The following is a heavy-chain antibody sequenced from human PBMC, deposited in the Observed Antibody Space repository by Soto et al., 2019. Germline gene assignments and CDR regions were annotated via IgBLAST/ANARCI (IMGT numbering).Heavy chain of an antibody. CDR2: ISAYNGNT. V-gene: IGHV1-18*01. D-gene: IGHD2-15*01. CDR3: ARDKEHCSGGSCYSPEYFDY. J-gene: IGHJ4*02. CDR1: GYTFTSYG. Sequence: QVQLVQSGAEVKKPGASVKVSCKASGYTFTSYGISWVRQAPGQGLEWMGWISAYNGNTNYAQKLQGRVTMTTDTSTSTAYMELSSLRSDDTAVYYCARDKEHCSGGSCYSPEYFDYWGQGTLVTVSS.